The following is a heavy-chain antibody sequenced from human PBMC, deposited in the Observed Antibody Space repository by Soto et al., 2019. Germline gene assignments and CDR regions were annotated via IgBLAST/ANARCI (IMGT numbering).Heavy chain of an antibody. CDR2: IKSKTDGGTT. CDR1: GFTFSNAW. CDR3: TTDDPINRS. J-gene: IGHJ4*02. Sequence: GGYLRLSCGGFGFTFSNAWMSWFLQAPGKGVEWVGRIKSKTDGGTTDYAAPVKGRFTISRDDSKNALYLQMNSLKTEDTGVYYCTTDDPINRSWGQGTLVTVSS. V-gene: IGHV3-15*01.